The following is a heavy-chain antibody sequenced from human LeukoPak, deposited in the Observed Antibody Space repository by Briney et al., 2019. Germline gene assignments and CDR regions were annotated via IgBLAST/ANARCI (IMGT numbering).Heavy chain of an antibody. J-gene: IGHJ4*02. D-gene: IGHD6-19*01. Sequence: SETLSLTCRVSGYSISNGYFWGWIRQSPGKGLEWVGSIFHTGSTYYNPSLKSRLIISVDTSENQFSLKLSSVTAADTAVYYCARDFGIAVAGFDYWGQGTLVTVSS. CDR2: IFHTGST. V-gene: IGHV4-38-2*02. CDR3: ARDFGIAVAGFDY. CDR1: GYSISNGYF.